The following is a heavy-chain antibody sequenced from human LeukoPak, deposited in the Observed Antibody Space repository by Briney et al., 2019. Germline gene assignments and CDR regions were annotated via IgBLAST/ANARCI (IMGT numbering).Heavy chain of an antibody. V-gene: IGHV4-59*06. J-gene: IGHJ3*02. CDR3: ARGAGTGAFDI. CDR1: GGSISSYY. Sequence: KSSETLSLTCTVSGGSISSYYWSWIRQPPGKGLEWIGYIYYSGSTYYNPSLKSRVTISVDTSKNQFSLKLSSVTAADTAVYYCARGAGTGAFDIWGQGTMVTVSS. CDR2: IYYSGST. D-gene: IGHD6-13*01.